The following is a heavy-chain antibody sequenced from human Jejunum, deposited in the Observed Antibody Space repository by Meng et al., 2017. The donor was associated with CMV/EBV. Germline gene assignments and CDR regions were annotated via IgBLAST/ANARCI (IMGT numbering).Heavy chain of an antibody. CDR1: TSYW. V-gene: IGHV5-51*01. CDR2: IHPYDSDT. D-gene: IGHD3/OR15-3a*01. Sequence: TSYWIGWVRQMPGRGLEWMGIIHPYDSDTRYSPSFQGQVTISVDYSINTAYLQTSSLKASDTAIYYCARGGTYNFWTTYFSFPFDSWGQGTPVTVSS. CDR3: ARGGTYNFWTTYFSFPFDS. J-gene: IGHJ4*02.